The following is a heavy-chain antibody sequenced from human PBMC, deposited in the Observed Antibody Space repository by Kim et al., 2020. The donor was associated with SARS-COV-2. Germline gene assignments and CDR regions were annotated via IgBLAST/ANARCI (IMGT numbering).Heavy chain of an antibody. J-gene: IGHJ4*02. D-gene: IGHD2-21*02. V-gene: IGHV1-69*01. CDR3: ARIPTAYCGGDCYFDY. Sequence: KFQGRVTITADESMSTAYMELSSPRSEDTAVYYCARIPTAYCGGDCYFDYWGQGTLVTVSS.